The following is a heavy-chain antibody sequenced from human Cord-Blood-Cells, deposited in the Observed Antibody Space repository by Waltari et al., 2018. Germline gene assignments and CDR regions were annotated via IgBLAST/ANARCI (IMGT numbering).Heavy chain of an antibody. CDR3: ARQSDY. CDR2: IYHSGST. V-gene: IGHV4-38-2*02. CDR1: GYSISSGYY. J-gene: IGHJ4*02. Sequence: QVQLQESGPGLVKPSETLSLTCTVSGYSISSGYYWGWIRQPPGKGLEWIGSIYHSGSTYYNPSLKSRVTISVDTSKNQFSLKLSSVTAADTVVYYCARQSDYWGQGTLVTVSS.